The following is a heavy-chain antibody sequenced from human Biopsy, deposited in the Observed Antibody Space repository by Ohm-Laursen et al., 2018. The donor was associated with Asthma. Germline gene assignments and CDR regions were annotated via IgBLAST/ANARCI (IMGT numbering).Heavy chain of an antibody. J-gene: IGHJ4*02. D-gene: IGHD2-21*01. Sequence: SLRLSCAAPGFTFSSYSMHWVRQAPGRGPEYVSFIATDGSNKFYAGSVKGRFTVSRDNSKHTLYLHMTGLRADDTGVYYCVKDHSAGYYYFDDWGQGAQVTVSS. CDR2: IATDGSNK. CDR3: VKDHSAGYYYFDD. V-gene: IGHV3-64D*08. CDR1: GFTFSSYS.